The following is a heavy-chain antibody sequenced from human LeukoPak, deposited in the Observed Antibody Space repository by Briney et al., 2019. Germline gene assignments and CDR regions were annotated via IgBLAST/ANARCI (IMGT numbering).Heavy chain of an antibody. V-gene: IGHV3-30*02. CDR3: AKDSSGYCDY. Sequence: GGSLRLSCAASGFTFSSYGMHWVRQAPGKGREWVAFIRSDGTNKYYADSVKGRFTISRDNSKNTLYLQMNSLRAEDTAVYYCAKDSSGYCDYWGQGTLVTVSS. J-gene: IGHJ4*02. CDR2: IRSDGTNK. CDR1: GFTFSSYG. D-gene: IGHD3-22*01.